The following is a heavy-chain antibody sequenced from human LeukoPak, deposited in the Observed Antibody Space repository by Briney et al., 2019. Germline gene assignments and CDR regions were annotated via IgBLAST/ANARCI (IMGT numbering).Heavy chain of an antibody. CDR1: GGTFSNYA. CDR2: ISAYNGNI. Sequence: ASVKVSCKASGGTFSNYAISWVRQAPGQGLEWMGWISAYNGNINYAQKFQGRVTMTTDTSTSTAYMELRSLRSVDTAVYYCARDFYEDCTSHCYTTFAYWGQGTLVTVSS. J-gene: IGHJ4*02. V-gene: IGHV1-18*01. CDR3: ARDFYEDCTSHCYTTFAY. D-gene: IGHD2-2*02.